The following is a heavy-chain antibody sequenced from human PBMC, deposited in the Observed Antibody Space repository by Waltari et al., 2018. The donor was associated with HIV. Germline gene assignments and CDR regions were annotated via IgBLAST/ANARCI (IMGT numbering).Heavy chain of an antibody. CDR2: IIPIFDTT. V-gene: IGHV1-69*06. CDR1: GGTFNNYA. Sequence: QVQLVRSGAELKKPGSSVKVSCKTSGGTFNNYAISWVRQAPGQGLEWMGGIIPIFDTTNYAQKFQGRVTITADKSTSTAYMELRSLRSADTALYYCAARKGYCSGGGCYSWDYWGQGTLVTVSS. J-gene: IGHJ4*02. D-gene: IGHD2-15*01. CDR3: AARKGYCSGGGCYSWDY.